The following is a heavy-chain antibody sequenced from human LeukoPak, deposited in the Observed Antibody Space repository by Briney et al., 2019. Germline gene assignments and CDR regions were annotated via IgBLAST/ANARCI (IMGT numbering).Heavy chain of an antibody. D-gene: IGHD3-10*01. CDR2: IRYDGSNK. J-gene: IGHJ4*02. CDR1: GFTFSSYG. V-gene: IGHV3-30*02. Sequence: GGSLRLSCAASGFTFSSYGMHWVRQAPGKGLEWVAFIRYDGSNKYYADSVKGRFTISRDNSKNTLYLQMNSLRAEDTAVCYCAKDHSNALLRFGEVIRKTRDGYFDYWGQGTLVTVSS. CDR3: AKDHSNALLRFGEVIRKTRDGYFDY.